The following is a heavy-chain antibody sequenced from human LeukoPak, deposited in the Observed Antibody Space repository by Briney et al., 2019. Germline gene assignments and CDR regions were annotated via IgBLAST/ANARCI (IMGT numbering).Heavy chain of an antibody. CDR3: ARDKVDYYDSSGYYTSTS. Sequence: SETLSLTCTVSGGSISSGDYYWSWIRQPPGKGLEWIGYIYYSGSTYYNPSLKSRVTISVDTSKNQFSLKLSSVTAADTAVYYCARDKVDYYDSSGYYTSTSWGQGTLVTVSS. V-gene: IGHV4-30-4*01. J-gene: IGHJ4*02. CDR1: GGSISSGDYY. D-gene: IGHD3-22*01. CDR2: IYYSGST.